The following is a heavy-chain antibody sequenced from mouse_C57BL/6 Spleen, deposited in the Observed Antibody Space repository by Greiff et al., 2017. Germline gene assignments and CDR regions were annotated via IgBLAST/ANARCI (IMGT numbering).Heavy chain of an antibody. J-gene: IGHJ1*03. V-gene: IGHV1-53*01. CDR2: INPSNGGT. CDR1: GYTFTSYW. Sequence: QVQLQQPGTELVKPGASVKLSCKASGYTFTSYWMHWVKQRPGQGLEWIGNINPSNGGTNYNEKFKSKATLTVDKSSSTAYMQLSSLTAEDSAVYYCARKEFITTVVGYFDVWGTGTTVTVSS. D-gene: IGHD1-1*01. CDR3: ARKEFITTVVGYFDV.